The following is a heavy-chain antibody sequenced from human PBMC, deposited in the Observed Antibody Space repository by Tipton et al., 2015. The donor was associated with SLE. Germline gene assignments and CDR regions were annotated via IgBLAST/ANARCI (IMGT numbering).Heavy chain of an antibody. V-gene: IGHV4-38-2*02. CDR2: IYHSGST. CDR3: ARRSVYYGSGSYYNYWYFDL. D-gene: IGHD3-10*01. Sequence: TLSLTCTVSGDSISSYYWGWIRQPPGKGLEWIGSIYHSGSTYYNPSLKSRVTISVDTSKNQFSLRLSSVTAADTAVYYCARRSVYYGSGSYYNYWYFDLWGRGTLVTVSS. CDR1: GDSISSYY. J-gene: IGHJ2*01.